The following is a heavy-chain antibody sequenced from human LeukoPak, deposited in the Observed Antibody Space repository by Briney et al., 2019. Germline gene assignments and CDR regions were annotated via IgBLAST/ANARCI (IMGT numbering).Heavy chain of an antibody. CDR2: ISGSGGST. CDR1: GFTFSSYA. CDR3: AKSRAIVVVITGTPFDY. Sequence: GWSLRLSCAASGFTFSSYAMSWVRQAPGNWLQQASGISGSGGSTYYADSVKCHLTIFRTNSKNSLDLQMNSLRAQMTDVYYCAKSRAIVVVITGTPFDYWGQGTLVTVSS. J-gene: IGHJ4*02. V-gene: IGHV3-23*01. D-gene: IGHD3-22*01.